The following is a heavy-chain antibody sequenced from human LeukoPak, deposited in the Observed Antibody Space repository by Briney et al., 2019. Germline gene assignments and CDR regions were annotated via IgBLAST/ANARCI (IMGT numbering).Heavy chain of an antibody. Sequence: EPSETLSLTCAVSGYSIRSGYYWGWIRQPPGKGLEWIGSIYHSGSTYYNPSLKSRVTISVDTSKNQFSLKLSSVTAADTAVYYCARSYSYGLSFDYWGQGTLVTVSS. J-gene: IGHJ4*02. CDR3: ARSYSYGLSFDY. V-gene: IGHV4-38-2*01. D-gene: IGHD5-18*01. CDR1: GYSIRSGYY. CDR2: IYHSGST.